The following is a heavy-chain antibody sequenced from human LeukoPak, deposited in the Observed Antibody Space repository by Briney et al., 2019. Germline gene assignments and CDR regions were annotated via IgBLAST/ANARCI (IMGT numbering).Heavy chain of an antibody. CDR1: GYTFTGYY. D-gene: IGHD3-3*01. V-gene: IGHV1-2*02. CDR3: ARDRTSFGVVTE. Sequence: ASVKVSCKASGYTFTGYYMHWVRQAPGQGLEWMGWINPNSGGTNYARKFQGRVTMTRDTSISTAYMELSRLRSDDTAVYYCARDRTSFGVVTEWGQGTLVTVSS. CDR2: INPNSGGT. J-gene: IGHJ4*02.